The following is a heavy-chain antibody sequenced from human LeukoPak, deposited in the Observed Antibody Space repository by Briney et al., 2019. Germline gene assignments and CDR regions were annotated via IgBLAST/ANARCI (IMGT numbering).Heavy chain of an antibody. CDR1: GFAFSSFT. CDR2: IRGDSGYI. J-gene: IGHJ3*01. CDR3: ARDGDDGTILSLVGDGDAFDV. V-gene: IGHV3-21*01. Sequence: GGSLRLSCAASGFAFSSFTMNWVRQAPGKGLEWVSSIRGDSGYIHYADSVKGRFTISRDNAKNSLFLQMISLRVEDTALYYCARDGDDGTILSLVGDGDAFDVWGQGTV. D-gene: IGHD2-21*01.